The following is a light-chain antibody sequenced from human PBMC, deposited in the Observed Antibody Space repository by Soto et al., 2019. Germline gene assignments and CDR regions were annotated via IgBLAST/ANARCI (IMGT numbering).Light chain of an antibody. Sequence: EIVLTQSPGTLSLSTGERATLSCRAVQSVSSKYLAWYQQKPAQAPRLLIYGTSSRATGISDRFRGSGSGTDLTLTISRLEPEDFAVYYCQQNDSSPSWTFGQRTKVDIK. J-gene: IGKJ1*01. CDR3: QQNDSSPSWT. CDR1: QSVSSKY. V-gene: IGKV3-20*01. CDR2: GTS.